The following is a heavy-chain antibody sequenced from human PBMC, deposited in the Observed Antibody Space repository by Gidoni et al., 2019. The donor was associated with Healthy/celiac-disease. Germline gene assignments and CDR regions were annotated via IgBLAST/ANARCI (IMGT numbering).Heavy chain of an antibody. V-gene: IGHV3-33*01. D-gene: IGHD3-22*01. J-gene: IGHJ4*02. Sequence: QVQLVESGGGVVQPGRSLRLSCAASGFTFSRYGMHWVRQAPGKGLEWVAVIWYDGSNKYYADSVKGRFTISRDNSKNTLYLQMNSLRAEDTAVYYCARGEYYYDSSGYYRVFDYWGQGTLVTVSS. CDR2: IWYDGSNK. CDR1: GFTFSRYG. CDR3: ARGEYYYDSSGYYRVFDY.